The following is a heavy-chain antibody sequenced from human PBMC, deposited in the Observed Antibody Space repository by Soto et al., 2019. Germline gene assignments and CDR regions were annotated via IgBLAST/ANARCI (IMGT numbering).Heavy chain of an antibody. Sequence: SETLSLTCTVSGGSISSYYWSWIRQPAGKGLEWIGRIYTSGSTNYNPSLKSRVTMSVDTSKNQFSLKLSSVTAADTAVYYCARDGGELLNYYYYYGMDVWGQGTMVTVSS. D-gene: IGHD3-10*01. CDR2: IYTSGST. CDR3: ARDGGELLNYYYYYGMDV. J-gene: IGHJ6*02. CDR1: GGSISSYY. V-gene: IGHV4-4*07.